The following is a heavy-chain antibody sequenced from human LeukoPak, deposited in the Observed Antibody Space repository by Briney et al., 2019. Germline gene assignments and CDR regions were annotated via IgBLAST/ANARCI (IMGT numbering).Heavy chain of an antibody. D-gene: IGHD4-11*01. CDR2: IYSGGST. CDR1: GFTVSTNY. V-gene: IGHV3-53*05. CDR3: AKDVGRDYSDSEFDP. J-gene: IGHJ5*02. Sequence: GESLRLSCAASGFTVSTNYMSWVRQALGKGLEGVSVIYSGGSTYYAASVKGRFTISRDNAKHSMYLQMNSLRAADMALYYCAKDVGRDYSDSEFDPWGQGTLVTVSS.